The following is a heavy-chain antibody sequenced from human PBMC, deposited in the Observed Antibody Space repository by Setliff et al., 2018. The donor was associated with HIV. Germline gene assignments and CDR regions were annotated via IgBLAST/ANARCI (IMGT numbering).Heavy chain of an antibody. Sequence: GGSLRLSCAASGFTFSSYSMNWVRQAPGKGLEWVSSISSSSSYIYYADSVKGRFTISRDIAKNSLYLHMNSLRAEDTAVYYCARGEPSILVEPAAFFDYWGQGTLVTVSS. D-gene: IGHD2-2*01. CDR3: ARGEPSILVEPAAFFDY. CDR2: ISSSSSYI. V-gene: IGHV3-21*01. J-gene: IGHJ4*02. CDR1: GFTFSSYS.